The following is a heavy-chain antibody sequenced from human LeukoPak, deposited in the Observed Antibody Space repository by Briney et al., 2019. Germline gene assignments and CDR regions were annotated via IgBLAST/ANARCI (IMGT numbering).Heavy chain of an antibody. CDR1: GYRFNTYW. CDR2: IYPGDSDT. Sequence: GETLKILRKGSGYRFNTYWIGWVREKPGKGLEGMGIIYPGDSDTRYSPSFQGQVTISADKSISTAYLQWSSLKASDTAMYFCVGGFLYNWNDVVYWGQGTQVTVSS. J-gene: IGHJ4*02. D-gene: IGHD1-1*01. V-gene: IGHV5-51*01. CDR3: VGGFLYNWNDVVY.